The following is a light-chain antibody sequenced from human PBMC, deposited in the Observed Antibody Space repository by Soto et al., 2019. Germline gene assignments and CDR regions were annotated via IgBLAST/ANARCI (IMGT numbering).Light chain of an antibody. V-gene: IGKV3D-20*02. CDR2: GAS. CDR3: QQRSNWPPLT. J-gene: IGKJ4*01. Sequence: EIVLPQSPGTLSLSPGERATLSCRARQSVSSSYLAWYQQKPGQAPRLLIYGASSRATGIPDRFSGSGSGTDFTLTISSLEPEDSAVYYCQQRSNWPPLTVGGGTKVAIK. CDR1: QSVSSSY.